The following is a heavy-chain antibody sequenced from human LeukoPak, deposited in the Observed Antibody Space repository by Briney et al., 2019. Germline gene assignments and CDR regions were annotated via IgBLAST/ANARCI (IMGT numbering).Heavy chain of an antibody. CDR3: ASVRNLGIAVAGPDY. Sequence: GGSLRLSCAASGFTFSSYSMNWVRQAPGKGLEWVSSISSSSSYIYYADSVKGRFTISRDNAKNSLYLQMNSLRAEDTAVYYSASVRNLGIAVAGPDYWGQGTLVTVSS. D-gene: IGHD6-19*01. CDR2: ISSSSSYI. V-gene: IGHV3-21*01. J-gene: IGHJ4*02. CDR1: GFTFSSYS.